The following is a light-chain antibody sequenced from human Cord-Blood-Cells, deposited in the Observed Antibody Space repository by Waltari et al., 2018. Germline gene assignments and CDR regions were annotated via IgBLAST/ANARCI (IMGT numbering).Light chain of an antibody. CDR3: EQYYSTPYS. CDR1: PSVLYRSNNKNY. J-gene: IGKJ2*03. V-gene: IGKV4-1*01. Sequence: IVMTQPPHSLAVSLRERATIHCKSSPSVLYRSNNKNYLAWYQQKPGQPTKMLSYWAPTRGSGVRVRFSGSGSGRDFTLTISSLQTEDVAVYYCEQYYSTPYSFCQGTQLEIK. CDR2: WAP.